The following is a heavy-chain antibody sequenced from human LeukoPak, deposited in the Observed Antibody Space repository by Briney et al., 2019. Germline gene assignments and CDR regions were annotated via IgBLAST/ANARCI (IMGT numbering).Heavy chain of an antibody. Sequence: GGSLRLSCAASGFTFSSYGMSWVRQAPGKGLEWVSAISGSGGTTYYADSVKGRFTISRDNAKNSLYLQMNSLGAEDTAVYYCARDPSGDSYYFDYWGQGTLVTVSS. J-gene: IGHJ4*02. D-gene: IGHD4-17*01. CDR1: GFTFSSYG. CDR3: ARDPSGDSYYFDY. V-gene: IGHV3-23*01. CDR2: ISGSGGTT.